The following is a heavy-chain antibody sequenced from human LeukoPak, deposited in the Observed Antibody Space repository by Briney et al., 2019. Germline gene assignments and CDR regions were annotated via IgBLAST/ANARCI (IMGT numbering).Heavy chain of an antibody. Sequence: PGGSLRLSCAASGFTFSSYAMSWVRQAPGKGLEWVSAISGSGGSTYYADSVKGRFTISRGNSKNTLYLQMNSLRAEDTAVYYCAKVSMKQQLAHTFDYWGQGTLVTVSS. CDR2: ISGSGGST. CDR3: AKVSMKQQLAHTFDY. CDR1: GFTFSSYA. V-gene: IGHV3-23*01. J-gene: IGHJ4*02. D-gene: IGHD6-13*01.